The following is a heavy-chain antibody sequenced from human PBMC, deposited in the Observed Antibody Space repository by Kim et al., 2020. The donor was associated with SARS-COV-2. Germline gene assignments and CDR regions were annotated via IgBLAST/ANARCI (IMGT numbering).Heavy chain of an antibody. CDR2: IRSKAYGGTT. Sequence: GGSLRLSCTASGFTFGDYAMSWVRQAPGKGLEWVGFIRSKAYGGTTAYAASVKGRFTISRDDSKSIAYLQMNSLKTEDTAVYYCTRFLEWFGSLYYYYGMDGWGQGTTVTVSA. V-gene: IGHV3-49*04. J-gene: IGHJ6*01. CDR3: TRFLEWFGSLYYYYGMDG. D-gene: IGHD3-3*01. CDR1: GFTFGDYA.